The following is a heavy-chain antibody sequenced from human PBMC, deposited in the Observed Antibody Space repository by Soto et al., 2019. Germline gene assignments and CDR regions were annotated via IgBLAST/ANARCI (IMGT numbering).Heavy chain of an antibody. J-gene: IGHJ4*02. CDR1: GFTFSASA. V-gene: IGHV3-73*01. D-gene: IGHD4-17*01. CDR3: ISMTTVTSFSDY. Sequence: EVRLVESGGGLVQPGGSLKLSCAASGFTFSASAMHWVRQASGKGLEWVGRIRSKANSYATTYAASVKGRFTISRDDSKNTAYLQMNSLKTEATAVYYCISMTTVTSFSDYWGQGTLVTVSS. CDR2: IRSKANSYAT.